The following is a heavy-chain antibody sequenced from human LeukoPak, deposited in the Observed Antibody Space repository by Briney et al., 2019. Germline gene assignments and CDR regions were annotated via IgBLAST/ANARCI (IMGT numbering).Heavy chain of an antibody. CDR1: GYTFTGYY. V-gene: IGHV1-2*02. D-gene: IGHD2-2*02. Sequence: ASVKVSCKASGYTFTGYYMHWVRQAPGQGLEWMGWINPNSGGTNYAQKFQGRVTMTRDTSISTPYMELSRLRSDDTAVYYRAREGPPPAAIHNWFDPWGQGTLVTVSS. CDR2: INPNSGGT. CDR3: AREGPPPAAIHNWFDP. J-gene: IGHJ5*02.